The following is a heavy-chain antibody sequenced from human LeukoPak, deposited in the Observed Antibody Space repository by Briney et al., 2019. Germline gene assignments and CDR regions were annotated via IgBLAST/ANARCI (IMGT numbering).Heavy chain of an antibody. CDR3: ARERLVTFDY. CDR2: IYNTGST. D-gene: IGHD2-21*02. Sequence: SETLSLTCTVSGVSISSYYWSWIRQPPGKGLEWIGYIYNTGSTSYNPSLKSRVTISIDTSKNQFSLKLSSVTAADTAVYYCARERLVTFDYWGQGTLVTVSS. J-gene: IGHJ4*02. CDR1: GVSISSYY. V-gene: IGHV4-59*01.